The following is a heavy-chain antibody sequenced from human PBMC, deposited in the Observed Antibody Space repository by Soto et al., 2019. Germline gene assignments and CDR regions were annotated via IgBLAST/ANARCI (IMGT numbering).Heavy chain of an antibody. D-gene: IGHD6-13*01. CDR3: AREQYSSSWGTYYFDY. CDR2: IYYSGST. Sequence: SSETLSLTCTVSGGSISSYYWSWIRQPPGKGLEWIGYIYYSGSTNYNPSLKSRVTISVDTSKNQFSLKLSSVTAADTAVYYCAREQYSSSWGTYYFDYWGQGTLVTVSS. J-gene: IGHJ4*02. CDR1: GGSISSYY. V-gene: IGHV4-59*01.